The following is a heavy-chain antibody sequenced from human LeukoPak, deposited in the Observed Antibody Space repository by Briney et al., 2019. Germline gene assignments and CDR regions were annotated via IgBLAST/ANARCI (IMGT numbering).Heavy chain of an antibody. CDR3: ARAPLGGIVVVPAATVDY. J-gene: IGHJ4*02. V-gene: IGHV3-30-3*01. CDR2: ISYDGSNK. Sequence: GGSLRLSCATSGFTFSDHYMDWVRQAPGKGLEWVAVISYDGSNKYYADSVKGRFTISRDNSKNTLYLQMNSLRAVDTAVYYCARAPLGGIVVVPAATVDYWGQGTLVTVSS. D-gene: IGHD2-2*01. CDR1: GFTFSDHY.